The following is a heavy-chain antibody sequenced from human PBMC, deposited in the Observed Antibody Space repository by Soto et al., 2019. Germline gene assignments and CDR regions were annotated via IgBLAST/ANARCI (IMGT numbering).Heavy chain of an antibody. D-gene: IGHD1-1*01. V-gene: IGHV4-38-2*02. Sequence: KTSGALSLTCVVSSYSISSGVLWAGTRQSPGQGLDWAGSISHTGDTHHNPSLRSQVSMSVDTSNNHFSLRLTYLPAADTAGYLCARDTNSLDLWGKRSLVAASS. CDR2: ISHTGDT. J-gene: IGHJ1*01. CDR3: ARDTNSLDL. CDR1: SYSISSGVL.